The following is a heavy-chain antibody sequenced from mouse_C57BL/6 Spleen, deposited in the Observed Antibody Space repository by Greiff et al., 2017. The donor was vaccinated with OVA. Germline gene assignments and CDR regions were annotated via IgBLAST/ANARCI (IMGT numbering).Heavy chain of an antibody. CDR3: ARDYSNPPRAMDY. J-gene: IGHJ4*01. Sequence: QVQLQQSGAELVKPGASVKLSCKASGYTFTSYWMHWVKQRPVRGLEWIGRIDPNSGGTKYNEKFKSKATLTVDKPSSTAYMQLSSLTSEDSAFYYCARDYSNPPRAMDYWGQGTSVTVSS. CDR2: IDPNSGGT. D-gene: IGHD2-5*01. V-gene: IGHV1-72*01. CDR1: GYTFTSYW.